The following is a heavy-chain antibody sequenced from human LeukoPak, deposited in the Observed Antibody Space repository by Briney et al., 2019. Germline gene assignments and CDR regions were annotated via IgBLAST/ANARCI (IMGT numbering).Heavy chain of an antibody. J-gene: IGHJ6*02. CDR3: ARGGIAVAGTLLYYYGMDV. V-gene: IGHV1-18*01. D-gene: IGHD6-19*01. CDR1: GYTFTSYG. Sequence: ASVKVSCKASGYTFTSYGISWVRQAPGQGLEWMGWISAYNGNTNYAQKLQGRVTMTTDTPTSTAYKELRSLRSDDTAVYYCARGGIAVAGTLLYYYGMDVWGQGTTVTVSS. CDR2: ISAYNGNT.